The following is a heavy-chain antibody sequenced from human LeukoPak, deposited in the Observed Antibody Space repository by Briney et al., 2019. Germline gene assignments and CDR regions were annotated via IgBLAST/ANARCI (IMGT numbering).Heavy chain of an antibody. V-gene: IGHV4-34*01. J-gene: IGHJ4*02. D-gene: IGHD6-13*01. CDR1: GGSFSGYY. CDR3: ARVLGSWYAPAGFDY. Sequence: SETLSLTCAVYGGSFSGYYWSWIRPPPGKGLEWIGEINHSGSTNYNPSLKSRVTISVDTSKNQFSLKLSSVTAADTAVYYCARVLGSWYAPAGFDYWGQGTLVTVSS. CDR2: INHSGST.